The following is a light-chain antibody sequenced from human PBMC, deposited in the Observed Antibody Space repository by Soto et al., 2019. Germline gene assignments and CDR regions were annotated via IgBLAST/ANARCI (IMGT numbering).Light chain of an antibody. Sequence: DIQITQSPSTLSALVGDIVTITCRASQSISSWLAWYQQKSGKAPKLLIYKASSLESGAPSRFSGSGSGTEFTLTISSLQPDDLAAYYDQQYKNYPWTFGQGTKVEIK. CDR3: QQYKNYPWT. J-gene: IGKJ1*01. CDR1: QSISSW. V-gene: IGKV1-5*03. CDR2: KAS.